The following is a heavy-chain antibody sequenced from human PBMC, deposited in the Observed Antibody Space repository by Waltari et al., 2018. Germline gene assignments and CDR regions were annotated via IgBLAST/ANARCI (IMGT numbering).Heavy chain of an antibody. CDR2: IYSGGST. CDR1: GFTFSSYA. J-gene: IGHJ4*02. D-gene: IGHD3-22*01. CDR3: AKYHYDSSGYYSPFDY. V-gene: IGHV3-23*03. Sequence: EVQLLESGGGLVQPGGSLRLSCAASGFTFSSYAMSWVRQAPGKGLEWVSVIYSGGSTYYADSVKGRFTISRDNSKNTLYLQMNSLRAEDTAVYYCAKYHYDSSGYYSPFDYWGQGTLVTVSS.